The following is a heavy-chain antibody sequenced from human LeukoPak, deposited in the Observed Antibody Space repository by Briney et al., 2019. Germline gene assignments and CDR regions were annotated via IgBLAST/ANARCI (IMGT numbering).Heavy chain of an antibody. J-gene: IGHJ6*03. Sequence: SETLSLTCAVYGGSFSGYYWSWIRQPPGKGLEWIGEINHSGSTNYNPSLKSRVTISVDTSKNQISLKLSSVTAADTAVYYCARLGAQRLWSGYLGYYYYYYMDVWGKGTTVTGSS. CDR2: INHSGST. CDR3: ARLGAQRLWSGYLGYYYYYYMDV. V-gene: IGHV4-34*01. D-gene: IGHD3-3*01. CDR1: GGSFSGYY.